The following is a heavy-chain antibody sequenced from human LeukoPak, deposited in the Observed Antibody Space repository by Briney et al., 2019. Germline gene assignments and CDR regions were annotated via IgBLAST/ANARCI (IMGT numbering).Heavy chain of an antibody. Sequence: TGGSLRLSCAASGFTFSNAWMSWVRQAPGKGLEWVAVISYDGSNKYYADSVKGRFTISRDNSKNTLYLQMNSLRAEDTAVYYCARDGGFGEFDPWGQGTLVTVSS. CDR1: GFTFSNAW. V-gene: IGHV3-30-3*01. D-gene: IGHD3-10*01. CDR3: ARDGGFGEFDP. CDR2: ISYDGSNK. J-gene: IGHJ5*02.